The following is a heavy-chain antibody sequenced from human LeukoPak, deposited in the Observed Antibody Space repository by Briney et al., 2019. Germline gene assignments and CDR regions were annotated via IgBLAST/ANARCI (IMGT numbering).Heavy chain of an antibody. V-gene: IGHV4-34*01. Sequence: SETLSLTCAVYGGSFSDYYWSWIRQPPGKGLEWIGEINHSGSINYNPSLKSRVTISVDTSKNQFSLKLSSVTAADTAVYYCAIAPISGYSYYFDYWGQGTLVTVSS. D-gene: IGHD3-22*01. CDR3: AIAPISGYSYYFDY. CDR2: INHSGSI. J-gene: IGHJ4*02. CDR1: GGSFSDYY.